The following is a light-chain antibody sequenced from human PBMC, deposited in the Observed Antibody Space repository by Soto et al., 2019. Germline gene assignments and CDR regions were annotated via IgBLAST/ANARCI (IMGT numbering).Light chain of an antibody. V-gene: IGLV2-11*01. CDR1: SSDVGDYNY. Sequence: HSALTQPRSVSGSPGQSVTISCTGTSSDVGDYNYVSWYQQYPGKAPKLVIYDVSKRPSGVPDRFSGSKSGNTASLTISGIQAEDEADYYCCSFAGSYTFWVFGGGTKLTVL. CDR2: DVS. J-gene: IGLJ3*02. CDR3: CSFAGSYTFWV.